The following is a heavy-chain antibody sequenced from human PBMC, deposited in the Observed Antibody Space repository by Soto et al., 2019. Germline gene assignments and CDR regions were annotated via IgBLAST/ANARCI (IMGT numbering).Heavy chain of an antibody. CDR3: ARDVRDTGYSYWFDP. Sequence: SETLSLTCAVSGGSISSSNWWSWVRQPPGKGLEWIGEIYHSGSTNYNPSLKSRVTISVDKSKNQFSLKLNSVTGADTAVYFCARDVRDTGYSYWFDPWGQGILVTVSS. CDR1: GGSISSSNW. V-gene: IGHV4-4*02. CDR2: IYHSGST. J-gene: IGHJ5*02. D-gene: IGHD3-9*01.